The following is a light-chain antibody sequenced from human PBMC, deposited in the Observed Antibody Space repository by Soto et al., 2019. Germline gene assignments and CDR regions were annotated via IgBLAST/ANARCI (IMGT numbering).Light chain of an antibody. CDR1: SSDVGDYNY. CDR3: CSYAGSFASYV. Sequence: SVTISCTGTSSDVGDYNYVSWYQQHPGKAPKVMIYDVSKRPSGVPDRFSGSKSGNTASLTISGLQAEDEADYYCCSYAGSFASYVFGTGTKVTVL. CDR2: DVS. V-gene: IGLV2-11*01. J-gene: IGLJ1*01.